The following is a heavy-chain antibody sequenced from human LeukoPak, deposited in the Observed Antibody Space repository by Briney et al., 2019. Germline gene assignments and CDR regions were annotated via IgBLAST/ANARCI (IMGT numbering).Heavy chain of an antibody. CDR3: AKRPRGNYLVPFDY. V-gene: IGHV3-23*01. CDR2: ISGSGGST. Sequence: HPGGSLRLSCAASGFTFSSYAMSWVRQAPGKGLEWVSGISGSGGSTYYADSVKGRFTISRDNSKNRLYLQMNSLRAEDTAVYYCAKRPRGNYLVPFDYWGQGTLVTVSS. CDR1: GFTFSSYA. J-gene: IGHJ4*02. D-gene: IGHD3-10*01.